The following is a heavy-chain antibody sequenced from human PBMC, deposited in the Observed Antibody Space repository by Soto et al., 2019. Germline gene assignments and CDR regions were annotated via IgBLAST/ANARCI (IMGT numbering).Heavy chain of an antibody. CDR2: IYYSGST. V-gene: IGHV4-31*03. D-gene: IGHD6-19*01. Sequence: QVQLQESGPGLVKPSQTLSLTCTVSGGSISSGGYYWSWIRQHPGKGLEWIGYIYYSGSTYYNPSLKSRVTISVDTSKNQFSLKLSSVTAADTAVYYCARDTWIESSGWYRGVAFDIWGQGTMVTVSS. CDR1: GGSISSGGYY. CDR3: ARDTWIESSGWYRGVAFDI. J-gene: IGHJ3*02.